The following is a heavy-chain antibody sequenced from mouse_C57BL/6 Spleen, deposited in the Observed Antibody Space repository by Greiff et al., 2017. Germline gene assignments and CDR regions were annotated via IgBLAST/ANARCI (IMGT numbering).Heavy chain of an antibody. CDR3: ARPTVVADFDY. V-gene: IGHV1-64*01. CDR1: GYTFTSYW. D-gene: IGHD1-1*01. J-gene: IGHJ2*01. Sequence: VKLQQPGAELVKPGASVKLSCRASGYTFTSYWMHWVKQRPGQGLEWIGMIHPNSGSTNYNEKFKSKATLTVDKSSSTAYMQLSSLTSEDSAVYYCARPTVVADFDYWGQGTTLTVSS. CDR2: IHPNSGST.